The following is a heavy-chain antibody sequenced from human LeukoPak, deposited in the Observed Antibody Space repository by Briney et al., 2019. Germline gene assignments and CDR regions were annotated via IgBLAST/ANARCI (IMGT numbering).Heavy chain of an antibody. D-gene: IGHD3-3*01. CDR1: DGSFSGYY. V-gene: IGHV4-34*01. J-gene: IGHJ6*03. CDR2: IHQSGNT. CDR3: ARVSAEDFWSGYYNYYYYYMDV. Sequence: SETLSLTCAVYDGSFSGYYWNWICQPPGKGLEWIGEIHQSGNTNYNPSLKSRLTISVDTSKNQFSLRLNSVTAADTAVYYCARVSAEDFWSGYYNYYYYYMDVWGKGTTVTVSS.